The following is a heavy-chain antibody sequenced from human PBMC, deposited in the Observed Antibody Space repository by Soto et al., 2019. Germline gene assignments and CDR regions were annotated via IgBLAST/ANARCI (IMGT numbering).Heavy chain of an antibody. D-gene: IGHD2-2*01. Sequence: GASVKVSCKSSGYTFTSYGISWVRQAPGQGLEWMGWISAYNGNTNYAQKFQGRVTMTTDESTSTAYMELRSLRSEDTAVYYCGRTPMIGRPAARDANYYYYGMDVWGQGTTVTVSS. CDR2: ISAYNGNT. V-gene: IGHV1-18*01. CDR1: GYTFTSYG. J-gene: IGHJ6*02. CDR3: GRTPMIGRPAARDANYYYYGMDV.